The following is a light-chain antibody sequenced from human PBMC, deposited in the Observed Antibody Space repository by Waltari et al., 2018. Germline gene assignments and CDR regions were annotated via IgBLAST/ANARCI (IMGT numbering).Light chain of an antibody. CDR2: DAS. CDR1: QSVRTN. J-gene: IGKJ5*01. V-gene: IGKV3-11*01. CDR3: QQRYSWPPIT. Sequence: EVVLTQSPATLSLSPGERATLSCRASQSVRTNVAWYQQKPGQAPRLLIYDASNRATGIPARFSGSVSGTDFTLTISSLGPEDFAVYYCQQRYSWPPITFGQGTRLENK.